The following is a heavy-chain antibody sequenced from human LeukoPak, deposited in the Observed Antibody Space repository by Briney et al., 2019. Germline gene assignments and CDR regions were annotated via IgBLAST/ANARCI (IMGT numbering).Heavy chain of an antibody. D-gene: IGHD1-26*01. J-gene: IGHJ4*02. CDR3: ARDSSLRYSGSLGY. Sequence: ASVKVSCTASGYTFTSYAMNWVRQAPGQGLEWMGWINTNTGNPTYAQGFTGRFVFSLDTSVSTAYLQISSLKAEDTAVYYCARDSSLRYSGSLGYWGQGTLVTVSS. V-gene: IGHV7-4-1*02. CDR1: GYTFTSYA. CDR2: INTNTGNP.